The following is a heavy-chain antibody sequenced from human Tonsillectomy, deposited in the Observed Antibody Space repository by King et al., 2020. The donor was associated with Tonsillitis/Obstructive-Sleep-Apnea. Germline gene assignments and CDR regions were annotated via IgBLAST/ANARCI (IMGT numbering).Heavy chain of an antibody. CDR2: IIPIFGTA. V-gene: IGHV1-69*01. Sequence: QLVQSGAEVKKPGSSVKVSCNASGGTFSSYAISWVRQAPGQGLGWRGGIIPIFGTANYAQKFQGRVTITADESTSTAYMELSSLRSEDTAVYYCARDFPTDGYYYYYMDVWGKGTTVTVSS. CDR1: GGTFSSYA. D-gene: IGHD4-11*01. J-gene: IGHJ6*03. CDR3: ARDFPTDGYYYYYMDV.